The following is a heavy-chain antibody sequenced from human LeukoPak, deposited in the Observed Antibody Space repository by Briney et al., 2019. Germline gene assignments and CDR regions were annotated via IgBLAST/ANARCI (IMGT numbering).Heavy chain of an antibody. D-gene: IGHD3-22*01. V-gene: IGHV3-23*01. Sequence: GGSLRLSCAASGFTFSPYAMSWVRQAPGKGLEWVSSISGRSGDTYCADSVKGRCTISRDNSKNTLYLEMNSLRAEDTAVYYCAKARYYFDSSGYSGLDSWGQGTLVTVSS. CDR1: GFTFSPYA. CDR3: AKARYYFDSSGYSGLDS. CDR2: ISGRSGDT. J-gene: IGHJ4*02.